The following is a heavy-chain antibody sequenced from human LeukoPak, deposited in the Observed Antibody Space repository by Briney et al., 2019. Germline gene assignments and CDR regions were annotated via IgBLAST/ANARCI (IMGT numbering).Heavy chain of an antibody. D-gene: IGHD2-15*01. CDR2: IYYSGST. V-gene: IGHV4-59*01. CDR1: GGSINTYY. CDR3: ARGPLYCSGGSCYEPVDY. Sequence: SETLSLTCTVSGGSINTYYWSWIRQPPGKGLEWIGYIYYSGSTNYNPSLKSRVTISVDTSKNQFSLKLSSVTAADTAVYYCARGPLYCSGGSCYEPVDYWGQGTLVTVSS. J-gene: IGHJ4*02.